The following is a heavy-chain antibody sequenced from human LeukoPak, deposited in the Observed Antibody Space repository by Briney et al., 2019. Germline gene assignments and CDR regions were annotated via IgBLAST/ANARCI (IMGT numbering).Heavy chain of an antibody. CDR1: GDSVSSNSAA. CDR3: ARAVVMIPFYYYHGMGV. V-gene: IGHV6-1*01. CDR2: TYYRSKWYN. J-gene: IGHJ6*02. Sequence: SQTLSLTCAISGDSVSSNSAAWNWIRQSPSRGLEWLGRTYYRSKWYNDYAVSVKSRITINPDTSKNQFSLQLNSVTPEDTAVYYCARAVVMIPFYYYHGMGVWGQGTTVTVSS. D-gene: IGHD3-22*01.